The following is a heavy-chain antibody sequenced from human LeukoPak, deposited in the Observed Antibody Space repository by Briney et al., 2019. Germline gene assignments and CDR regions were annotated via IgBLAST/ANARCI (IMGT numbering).Heavy chain of an antibody. CDR1: GGSFSSYY. D-gene: IGHD6-19*01. CDR3: WRLYSSGWRRNYYFDG. J-gene: IGHJ4*02. Sequence: SETLSLTCSVSGGSFSSYYWAWIRQPPGKGLEWIEFIYYTGIISHNAPLESRVTMLVSTYDNQFVLRQNSMSGADPAFFYWWRLYSSGWRRNYYFDGWGQGTLVTVPS. CDR2: IYYTGII. V-gene: IGHV4-59*03.